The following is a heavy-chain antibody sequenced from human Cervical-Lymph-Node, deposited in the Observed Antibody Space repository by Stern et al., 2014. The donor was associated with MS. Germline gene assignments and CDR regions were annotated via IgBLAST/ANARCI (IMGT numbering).Heavy chain of an antibody. CDR1: GFTFSNYG. Sequence: VHLVESGGGVVQPGRSLRLSCIASGFTFSNYGMHWVRQAPGKGLGWVATIWHDGSKTYYADSVRGRFTISRDNSKNTLSLQMNSLRVDDTAVYYCVRDWSSNAYKSEDYWGQGTLVTVSS. CDR3: VRDWSSNAYKSEDY. J-gene: IGHJ4*02. CDR2: IWHDGSKT. D-gene: IGHD4-11*01. V-gene: IGHV3-33*01.